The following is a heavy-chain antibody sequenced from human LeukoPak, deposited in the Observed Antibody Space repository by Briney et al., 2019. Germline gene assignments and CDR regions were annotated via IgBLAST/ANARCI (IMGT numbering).Heavy chain of an antibody. CDR3: ARQTAMGRSGDY. CDR2: IDPSDSET. V-gene: IGHV5-51*01. J-gene: IGHJ4*02. D-gene: IGHD7-27*01. Sequence: GESLKISCKASGYSFTSYWIGWVRQMPGKGLEWMGIIDPSDSETRYTPSFQGHVTTSADKSLTTAYLQWSSLKASDTAMYYCARQTAMGRSGDYWGQGTLVAVSS. CDR1: GYSFTSYW.